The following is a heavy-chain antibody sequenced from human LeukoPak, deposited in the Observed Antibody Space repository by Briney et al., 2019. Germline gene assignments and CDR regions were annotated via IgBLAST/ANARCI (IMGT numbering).Heavy chain of an antibody. J-gene: IGHJ4*02. CDR3: AKSSGVWSGRHFDY. D-gene: IGHD3-10*01. CDR2: ISGSATST. Sequence: GGSLRLSCAASGFTFSNYGMNWVRQVPGKGLEWVSGISGSATSTYYADSVKGRFTISRDNTKNTLYLQMNSLRAEDTAVYYCAKSSGVWSGRHFDYWGQGTLVTVSS. CDR1: GFTFSNYG. V-gene: IGHV3-23*01.